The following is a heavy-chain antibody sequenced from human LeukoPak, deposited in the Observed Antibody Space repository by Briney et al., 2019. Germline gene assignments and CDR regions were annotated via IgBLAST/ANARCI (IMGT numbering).Heavy chain of an antibody. CDR1: GFTFSSDA. CDR3: AKSPFHRSQRVCSDY. CDR2: ISGSGGST. J-gene: IGHJ4*02. D-gene: IGHD2-8*01. V-gene: IGHV3-23*01. Sequence: GGSLRFSCAASGFTFSSDAMRCLRQAPGKGLEWVSAISGSGGSTYYADSVKGRFTISRDNSKNTLYLQMNSLRAEDTAVYYCAKSPFHRSQRVCSDYWGQGTLVTVSA.